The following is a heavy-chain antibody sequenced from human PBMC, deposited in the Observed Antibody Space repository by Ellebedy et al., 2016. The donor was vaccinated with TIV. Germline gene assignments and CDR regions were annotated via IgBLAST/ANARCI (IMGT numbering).Heavy chain of an antibody. V-gene: IGHV4-34*01. CDR3: ARGWVSIPGRRNWFDP. D-gene: IGHD2-15*01. J-gene: IGHJ5*01. Sequence: MPSDTLSLTCAGHDGPFSGYYWSWIRQPPGKGLEWFAEITHTGSTNYNPSLKSRVTVSVDTSKNQFSLNLTSVTAADTAVYYCARGWVSIPGRRNWFDPWGQGTLVTVSS. CDR1: DGPFSGYY. CDR2: ITHTGST.